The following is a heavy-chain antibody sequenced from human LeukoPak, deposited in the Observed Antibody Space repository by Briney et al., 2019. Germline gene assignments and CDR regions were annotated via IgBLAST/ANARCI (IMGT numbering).Heavy chain of an antibody. CDR3: ARGTSGFPENY. Sequence: SQTLSLTCTVSGGSISSGGYYWSWIRQHPGKGLEWIGYIYYSGSTYYSPSLKSRVTISVDTSKNQFSLKLSSVTAADTAVYYCARGTSGFPENYWGQGTLVTVSS. CDR2: IYYSGST. CDR1: GGSISSGGYY. D-gene: IGHD5-12*01. V-gene: IGHV4-31*03. J-gene: IGHJ4*02.